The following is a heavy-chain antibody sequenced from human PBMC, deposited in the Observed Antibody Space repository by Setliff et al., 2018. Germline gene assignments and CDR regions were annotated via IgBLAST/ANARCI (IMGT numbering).Heavy chain of an antibody. V-gene: IGHV1-2*06. J-gene: IGHJ6*03. CDR1: RYTFNDYY. Sequence: ASVKVSCKAFRYTFNDYYIHWVRLTPGQGLEWMGRINPSSGGADDAQNFLGRVTMTRDTAISTAYMELSRLTSDDTAVYYCARAEYTSSSLYYYMDVWG. D-gene: IGHD6-6*01. CDR3: ARAEYTSSSLYYYMDV. CDR2: INPSSGGA.